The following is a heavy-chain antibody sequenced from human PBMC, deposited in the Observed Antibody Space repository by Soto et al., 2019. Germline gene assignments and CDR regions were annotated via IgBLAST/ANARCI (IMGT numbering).Heavy chain of an antibody. J-gene: IGHJ4*02. CDR3: AKVLHAGRPAFDY. CDR2: ISGSGGST. CDR1: GFTFSSYA. Sequence: VSLRLSCAASGFTFSSYAMSWGRQAPGKGLEWVSAISGSGGSTYYADSVKGRFTISRDNSKNTLYLQMNSLRAEDTAVYYCAKVLHAGRPAFDYWGQGTLVTVSS. V-gene: IGHV3-23*01. D-gene: IGHD6-13*01.